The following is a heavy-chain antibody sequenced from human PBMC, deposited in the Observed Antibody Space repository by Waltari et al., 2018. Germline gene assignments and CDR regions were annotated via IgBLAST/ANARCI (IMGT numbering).Heavy chain of an antibody. CDR2: IRNKANNYAT. J-gene: IGHJ4*02. CDR3: TRRDLEGGQGDY. D-gene: IGHD1-26*01. Sequence: EVLLVESGGGLVQPGGSLKLSCAASGFIFSDSPMHWVRQAPGKGLEWVGRIRNKANNYATAYAASVEGRFTISRDDSKNTAYLQMNSLKTEDTAVYYCTRRDLEGGQGDYWGQGTLVTVSS. CDR1: GFIFSDSP. V-gene: IGHV3-73*02.